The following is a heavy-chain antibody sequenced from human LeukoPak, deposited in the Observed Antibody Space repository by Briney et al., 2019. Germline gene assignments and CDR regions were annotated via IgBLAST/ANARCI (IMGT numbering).Heavy chain of an antibody. CDR1: GYTFTSYY. D-gene: IGHD3-10*01. CDR3: ARDPLEAMVRGVNGREPYLDY. Sequence: GASVKVSCKASGYTFTSYYMHWVRQAPGQGLEWMGIINPSGGSTSYAQKFQGRVTMTRDMSTSTVYMELSSLRSEDTAVYYCARDPLEAMVRGVNGREPYLDYWGQGTLVTVSS. J-gene: IGHJ4*02. V-gene: IGHV1-46*01. CDR2: INPSGGST.